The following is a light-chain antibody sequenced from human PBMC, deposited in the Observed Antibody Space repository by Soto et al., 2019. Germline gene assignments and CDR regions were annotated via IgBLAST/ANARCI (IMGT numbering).Light chain of an antibody. CDR2: DVS. CDR3: SSYTSSSTLSTYV. J-gene: IGLJ1*01. Sequence: QSALTQPASVSGSPGQSITISCTGASSDVGGYNYVSWYQPHPGKAPKLMIYDVSNRPSGVSNRFSGSKSGKTASLIISGLQAEDEADYYCSSYTSSSTLSTYVFGTGTKVTVL. CDR1: SSDVGGYNY. V-gene: IGLV2-14*03.